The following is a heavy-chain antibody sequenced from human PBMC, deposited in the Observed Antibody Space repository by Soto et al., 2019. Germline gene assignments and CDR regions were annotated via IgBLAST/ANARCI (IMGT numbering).Heavy chain of an antibody. D-gene: IGHD3-16*02. Sequence: SETLSLTCAVYGGSFSGYYWSWIRQPPGKGLEWIGEINHSGSTNYNPSLKSRVTIPVDTSKNQFSLKLSSVTAADTAVYYCARGPYDYVWGSYRDLGFDYWGQGTLVTVSS. J-gene: IGHJ4*02. CDR1: GGSFSGYY. V-gene: IGHV4-34*01. CDR2: INHSGST. CDR3: ARGPYDYVWGSYRDLGFDY.